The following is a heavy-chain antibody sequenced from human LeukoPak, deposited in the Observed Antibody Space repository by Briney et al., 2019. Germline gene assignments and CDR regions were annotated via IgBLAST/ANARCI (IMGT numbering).Heavy chain of an antibody. CDR1: RFTFSSYG. V-gene: IGHV3-23*01. D-gene: IGHD6-13*01. Sequence: PGGSLRLSCAASRFTFSSYGMSWVRQAPGKGLEWVSAISGSGGSTYYADSVKGRFTISRDNSKNTLYLQMNSLRAEDTAVYYCAQDRTLGGPGIAAAASDYWGQGTLVTVSS. CDR3: AQDRTLGGPGIAAAASDY. J-gene: IGHJ4*02. CDR2: ISGSGGST.